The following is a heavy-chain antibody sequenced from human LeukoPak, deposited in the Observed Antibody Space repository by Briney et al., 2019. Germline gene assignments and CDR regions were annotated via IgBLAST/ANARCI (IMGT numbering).Heavy chain of an antibody. CDR3: ASLGYCSSTSCYEQDV. CDR1: GGSIISYY. J-gene: IGHJ6*02. Sequence: SETLSLTCNVSGGSIISYYWSWIRQPPGKGLEWIGYIYYSGSTNYNPSLKSRVTISVDTSKNQFSLKLSSVTAADTAVYYCASLGYCSSTSCYEQDVWGQGTTVTVSS. D-gene: IGHD2-2*01. V-gene: IGHV4-59*01. CDR2: IYYSGST.